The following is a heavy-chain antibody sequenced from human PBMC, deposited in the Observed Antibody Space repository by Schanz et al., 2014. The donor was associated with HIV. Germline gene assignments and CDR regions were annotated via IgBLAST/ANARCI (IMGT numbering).Heavy chain of an antibody. J-gene: IGHJ6*02. Sequence: VQLLESGGGLVQPGGSLRLSCAASGFTFRSYGMHWVRQAPGKGLEWVAVTWYDGSNKYYADSVKGRFTISRDNSNKTLFLQTNSLRAEDTAVYYCARSLWFGEIGEAGYGLDVWGQGTTVTVSS. V-gene: IGHV3-33*01. D-gene: IGHD3-10*01. CDR1: GFTFRSYG. CDR3: ARSLWFGEIGEAGYGLDV. CDR2: TWYDGSNK.